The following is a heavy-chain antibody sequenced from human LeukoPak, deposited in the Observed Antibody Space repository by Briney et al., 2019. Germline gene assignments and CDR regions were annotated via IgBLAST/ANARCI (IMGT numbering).Heavy chain of an antibody. V-gene: IGHV3-23*01. CDR1: GFTFSGSA. CDR3: AKQLGYCSDGSCYFPY. J-gene: IGHJ4*02. Sequence: GGSLKLSCAASGFTFSGSAMHWVRQAPGKGLEWVLAISNNGGYTYYADSVQGRFTISRDNSKSTLCLQMNSLRAEDTAVYYCAKQLGYCSDGSCYFPYWGQGTLVTVSS. D-gene: IGHD2-15*01. CDR2: ISNNGGYT.